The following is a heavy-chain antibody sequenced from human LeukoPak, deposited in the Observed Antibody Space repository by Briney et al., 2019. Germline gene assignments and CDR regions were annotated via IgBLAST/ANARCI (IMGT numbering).Heavy chain of an antibody. Sequence: KSSETLSLTCAVSGCSISSGGYSWSWIRHPPGKGLEWIGNIYHSGSTYYNPSLKSRVTISVDRSKNQFSLKLSSVTAADTAVYYCARGLGIAAAGSFNYWGKGTRVTVSS. CDR2: IYHSGST. J-gene: IGHJ4*02. CDR3: ARGLGIAAAGSFNY. CDR1: GCSISSGGYS. D-gene: IGHD6-13*01. V-gene: IGHV4-30-2*01.